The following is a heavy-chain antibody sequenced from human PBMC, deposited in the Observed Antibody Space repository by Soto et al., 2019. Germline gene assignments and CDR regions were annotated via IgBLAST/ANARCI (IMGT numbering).Heavy chain of an antibody. V-gene: IGHV3-7*04. J-gene: IGHJ3*02. D-gene: IGHD3-22*01. CDR1: GFTFTNYW. CDR3: ARGDYYDTSGPFSDAFDI. CDR2: IKPDGSEK. Sequence: LRLSCAASGFTFTNYWMSWVRQAPGKGLEWVANIKPDGSEKFYVDSLKGRFTMSRDNAKNSLYLQMNGLRADDTAVYYCARGDYYDTSGPFSDAFDIWGQGTMVTVSS.